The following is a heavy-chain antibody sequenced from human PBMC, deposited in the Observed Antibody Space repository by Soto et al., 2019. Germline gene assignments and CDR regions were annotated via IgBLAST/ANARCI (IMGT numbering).Heavy chain of an antibody. V-gene: IGHV1-69*02. CDR3: ASLKGPETALGDY. CDR1: GGTFSSYT. J-gene: IGHJ4*02. CDR2: IIPILGIA. Sequence: SVKVSCKASGGTFSSYTISWVRQAPGQGLEWMGRIIPILGIANYAQKFQGRVTITADKSTSTAYMELSSLRSEDTAVYYCASLKGPETALGDYWGQGTLVTVSS.